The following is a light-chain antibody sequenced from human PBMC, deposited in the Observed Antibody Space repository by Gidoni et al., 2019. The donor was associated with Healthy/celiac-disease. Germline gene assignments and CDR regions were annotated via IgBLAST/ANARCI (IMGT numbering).Light chain of an antibody. Sequence: QSALTQPASVSGSPGQSSTISCTGTSSDVGGYHYVSWYQQHPGKAPKLMIYDVSNRPSGVSNRFSGSKSGNPASLTISGLQAEDEADYYCSSYTSSSTPCVFGTGTKVTVL. CDR2: DVS. CDR1: SSDVGGYHY. V-gene: IGLV2-14*01. CDR3: SSYTSSSTPCV. J-gene: IGLJ1*01.